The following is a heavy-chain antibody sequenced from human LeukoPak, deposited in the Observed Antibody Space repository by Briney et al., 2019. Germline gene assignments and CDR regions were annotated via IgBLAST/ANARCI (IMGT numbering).Heavy chain of an antibody. Sequence: PGGSLRLSCAASGFTFSNYAMSWVRQAPGKGLEWVSAISASGGSTYYADSVKGRFTISRDNSKNTLYLQMNSLRAEDTVVYYCAKPTDTAVGRYFDYWGQGTLVTVSS. J-gene: IGHJ4*02. V-gene: IGHV3-23*01. CDR2: ISASGGST. D-gene: IGHD4-11*01. CDR1: GFTFSNYA. CDR3: AKPTDTAVGRYFDY.